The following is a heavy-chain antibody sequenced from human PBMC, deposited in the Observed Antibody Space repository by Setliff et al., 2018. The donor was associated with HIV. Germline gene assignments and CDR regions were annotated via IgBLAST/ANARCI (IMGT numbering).Heavy chain of an antibody. D-gene: IGHD3-16*01. CDR3: ARYFYASSSSAIDA. CDR2: ISSSGATI. CDR1: GFTFSSYW. V-gene: IGHV3-48*04. Sequence: PGGSLRLSCAASGFTFSSYWMTWIRQAPGKGPEWVAHISSSGATIYYVDSVKGRFTISRDNAANSLYLQMNSLRVEDTAIYFCARYFYASSSSAIDAWGQGMPVTVSS. J-gene: IGHJ5*02.